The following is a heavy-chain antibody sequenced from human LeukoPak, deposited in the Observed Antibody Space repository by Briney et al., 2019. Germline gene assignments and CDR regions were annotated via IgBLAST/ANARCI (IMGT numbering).Heavy chain of an antibody. D-gene: IGHD2-15*01. V-gene: IGHV4-39*07. J-gene: IGHJ5*02. CDR2: INHSGST. CDR3: ARGWPASKILYTNPRRWFDP. CDR1: GGSISSSNFY. Sequence: PSETLSLTCAVSGGSISSSNFYWSWIRQPPGKGLEWIGEINHSGSTNYNPSLKSRVTISVDTSKNQFSLKLSSVTAADTAVYYCARGWPASKILYTNPRRWFDPWGQGTLVTVSS.